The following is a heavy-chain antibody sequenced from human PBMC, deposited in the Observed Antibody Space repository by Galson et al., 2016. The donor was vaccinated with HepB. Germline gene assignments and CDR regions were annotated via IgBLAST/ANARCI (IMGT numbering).Heavy chain of an antibody. D-gene: IGHD6-6*01. J-gene: IGHJ4*02. V-gene: IGHV4-59*08. CDR3: ARPKDYLGSSFDC. Sequence: SETLSLTCTVSGGSISSYHWSWTRQSPGRGLEWMGYIQYSGSIEYQPSLKSRLTISADPSKSQLSLKLTSVTAADTAVYYCARPKDYLGSSFDCWGQGILVTVSS. CDR2: IQYSGSI. CDR1: GGSISSYH.